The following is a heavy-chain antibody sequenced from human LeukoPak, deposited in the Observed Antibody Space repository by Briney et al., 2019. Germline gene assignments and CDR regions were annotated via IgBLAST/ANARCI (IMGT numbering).Heavy chain of an antibody. CDR3: ATDSGYNAFDV. CDR2: INEAGSVT. J-gene: IGHJ3*01. V-gene: IGHV3-7*01. D-gene: IGHD5-12*01. CDR1: GFSFTSSW. Sequence: GGSLRLSCAASGFSFTSSWMCWVRQAPGKGLEWLANINEAGSVTNYVHSVRGRFTISRDNAKNSLYLQMNSLRVEDTAVYYCATDSGYNAFDVWGQGTMVSVSS.